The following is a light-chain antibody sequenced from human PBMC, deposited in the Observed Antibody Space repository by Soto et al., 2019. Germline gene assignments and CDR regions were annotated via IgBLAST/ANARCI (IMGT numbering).Light chain of an antibody. CDR3: QQLNSYPLT. J-gene: IGKJ3*01. CDR1: QGISSY. Sequence: DIQLTQSPSFLSASVGDRVTITCRASQGISSYLAWYQQKPGKAPKLLIYAASTLQSGVPSRFSGSGSGTEFTLTISSLQPEDFATYYCQQLNSYPLTFGPGTKGDIQ. V-gene: IGKV1-9*01. CDR2: AAS.